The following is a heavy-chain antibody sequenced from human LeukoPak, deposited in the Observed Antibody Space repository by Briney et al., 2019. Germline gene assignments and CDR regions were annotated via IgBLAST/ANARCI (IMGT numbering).Heavy chain of an antibody. V-gene: IGHV1-69*04. CDR1: GGTFSSYA. D-gene: IGHD2-15*01. CDR2: IIPIFGIA. CDR3: ASMGYCSGGSCYRIDYYGMDV. J-gene: IGHJ6*02. Sequence: ASVKVSCKASGGTFSSYAISWVRQAPGQGLEWMGRIIPIFGIANYAQKFQGRVTITADKSTSTAYRELSSLRSEDTAVYYCASMGYCSGGSCYRIDYYGMDVWGQGTTVTVSS.